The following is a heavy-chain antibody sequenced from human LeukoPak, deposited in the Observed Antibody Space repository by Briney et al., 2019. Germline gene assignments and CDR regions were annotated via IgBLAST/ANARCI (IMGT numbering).Heavy chain of an antibody. V-gene: IGHV4-39*01. CDR3: ARITLGYFDY. J-gene: IGHJ4*02. CDR2: IYYSGST. CDR1: GGSISSSSYY. Sequence: SETLSLTCTASGGSISSSSYYWGWIRQPPGKGLEWIGSIYYSGSTYYNPSLKSRVTISVDTSKNQFSLKLSSVTAADTAVYYCARITLGYFDYWGQGTLVTVSS. D-gene: IGHD7-27*01.